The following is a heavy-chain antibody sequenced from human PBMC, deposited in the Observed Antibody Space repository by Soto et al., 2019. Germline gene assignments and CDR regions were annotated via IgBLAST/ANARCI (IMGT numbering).Heavy chain of an antibody. V-gene: IGHV3-48*03. CDR1: GFTFSSYE. CDR3: ARLGRIAVAGTGRVFDY. Sequence: TGGSLRLSCAASGFTFSSYEMNWVRQAPGKGLEWVSYISSSGSTIYYADSVKGRFTISRDNAKNSLYLQMNSLRAEDTAVYYCARLGRIAVAGTGRVFDYWGQGTLVTSPQ. CDR2: ISSSGSTI. D-gene: IGHD6-19*01. J-gene: IGHJ4*02.